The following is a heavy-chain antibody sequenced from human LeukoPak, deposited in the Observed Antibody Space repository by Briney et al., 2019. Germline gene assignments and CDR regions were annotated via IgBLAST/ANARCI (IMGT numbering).Heavy chain of an antibody. J-gene: IGHJ6*02. Sequence: GGSLRLSCAASGFTFSGSAMHWVRQASGKGLEWVGRIRSKANSYATAYAGSVKGRFTISRDDSKNTAYLQMNSLKTEDTAVYYCTRQHTAWHPVRGMDVWGQGTTVTVSS. CDR1: GFTFSGSA. V-gene: IGHV3-73*01. D-gene: IGHD5-18*01. CDR2: IRSKANSYAT. CDR3: TRQHTAWHPVRGMDV.